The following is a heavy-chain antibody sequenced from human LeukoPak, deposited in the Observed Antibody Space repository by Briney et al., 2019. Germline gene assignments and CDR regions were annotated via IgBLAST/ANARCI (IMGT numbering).Heavy chain of an antibody. Sequence: GGSLRLSCAASGFTFNNYGMHWVRQAPGKGLEWVAVISYDGRNKHYPDSVKGRFTISRDISTDTLWLQMDSLRTEDTAVYYCAKGPLRGTAAAIDYWGQGTLVTASS. V-gene: IGHV3-30*18. D-gene: IGHD2-2*01. J-gene: IGHJ4*02. CDR1: GFTFNNYG. CDR3: AKGPLRGTAAAIDY. CDR2: ISYDGRNK.